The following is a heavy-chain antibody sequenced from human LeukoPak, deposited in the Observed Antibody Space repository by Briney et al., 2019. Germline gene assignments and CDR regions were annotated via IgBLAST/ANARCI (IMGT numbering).Heavy chain of an antibody. CDR1: GGSISSGGYY. D-gene: IGHD2-8*01. J-gene: IGHJ4*02. Sequence: SETLSLTWTVSGGSISSGGYYWRWIRQPPGKGLEWIGEINHSGSTNYNPSLKSRVTISVDTSKNQFSLKLSSVTAADTAVYYCAREYGYWGQGTLVTVSS. V-gene: IGHV4-39*07. CDR2: INHSGST. CDR3: AREYGY.